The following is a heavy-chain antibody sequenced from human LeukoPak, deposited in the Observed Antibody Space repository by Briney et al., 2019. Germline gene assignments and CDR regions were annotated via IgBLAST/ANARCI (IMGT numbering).Heavy chain of an antibody. CDR2: INWNSDTT. CDR1: GFTFRDYA. CDR3: AKVGPVTADWNVYYFDS. D-gene: IGHD1-1*01. V-gene: IGHV3-9*01. J-gene: IGHJ4*02. Sequence: QAGGSLRLSCPASGFTFRDYAMHWVRQVPGKGLEWVSGINWNSDTTGYADSAKGRFTISRDNRKNSLYLQMSSVRPEDTALYFCAKVGPVTADWNVYYFDSWGQGTLVTVSS.